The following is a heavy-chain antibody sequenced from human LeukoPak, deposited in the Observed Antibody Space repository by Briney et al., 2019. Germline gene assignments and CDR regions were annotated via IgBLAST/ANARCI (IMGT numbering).Heavy chain of an antibody. D-gene: IGHD5-12*01. V-gene: IGHV3-23*01. Sequence: GGSLRLSCAASGFTFSSYAMSWVRQAPGKGLEWVSAVSGSGGSTYYADSVKGRFTISRDNSKDTLYLQMNSLRAEDTAVYYCARDSDSGYGPFASWGQGTLVTVSS. J-gene: IGHJ4*02. CDR3: ARDSDSGYGPFAS. CDR2: VSGSGGST. CDR1: GFTFSSYA.